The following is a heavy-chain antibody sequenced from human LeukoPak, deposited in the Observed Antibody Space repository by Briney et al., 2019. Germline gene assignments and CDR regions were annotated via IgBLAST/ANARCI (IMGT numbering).Heavy chain of an antibody. V-gene: IGHV4-39*01. J-gene: IGHJ4*02. CDR2: IYYSGST. Sequence: PSETLSLTCTVSGGSISSSSYYWGWIRQPPGKGLEWIGSIYYSGSTYYNPSLKSRVTISVDTSKNQFSLKLSSVTAADTAVYYCARLFFFDYWGQGTLVTVSS. CDR1: GGSISSSSYY. CDR3: ARLFFFDY.